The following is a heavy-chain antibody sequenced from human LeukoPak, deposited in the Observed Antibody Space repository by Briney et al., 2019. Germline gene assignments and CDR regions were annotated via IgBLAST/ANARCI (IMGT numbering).Heavy chain of an antibody. CDR2: ISYSGST. Sequence: SQTISLTCAVYGGSFSGYYWSWIRQPPGKGLEWIGSISYSGSTYYNPSLKSRVTISVDTSKNQFSLKLSSVTAADTAVYYCATDDLQLYYDSSGYYDAFDIWGQGTMVTVSS. CDR3: ATDDLQLYYDSSGYYDAFDI. D-gene: IGHD3-22*01. CDR1: GGSFSGYY. V-gene: IGHV4-34*01. J-gene: IGHJ3*02.